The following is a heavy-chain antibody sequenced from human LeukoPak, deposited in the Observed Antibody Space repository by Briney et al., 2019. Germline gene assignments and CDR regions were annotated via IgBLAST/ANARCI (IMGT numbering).Heavy chain of an antibody. Sequence: GGSLRLSCAASGFTFSSYGMHWVRQALGKGLEWVAVTSNDGSNKYYADSVKGRFTLYRDNSMNTLYLQMNSLRAEDTAVYYCAKDFGYSSSWYPLMDVWGQGTTVTVSS. CDR2: TSNDGSNK. D-gene: IGHD6-13*01. V-gene: IGHV3-30*18. CDR3: AKDFGYSSSWYPLMDV. CDR1: GFTFSSYG. J-gene: IGHJ6*02.